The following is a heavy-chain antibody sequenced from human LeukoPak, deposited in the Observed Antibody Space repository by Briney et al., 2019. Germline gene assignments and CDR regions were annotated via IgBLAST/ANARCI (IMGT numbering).Heavy chain of an antibody. CDR1: GYTLTELS. D-gene: IGHD2-15*01. J-gene: IGHJ5*02. CDR3: ATGYCSGGSCYSGWFDP. CDR2: FDPEDGET. V-gene: IGHV1-24*01. Sequence: ASVKVSCKVSGYTLTELSMHWVRQAPGEGLEWMGGFDPEDGETIYAQKFQGRVTMTEDTSTDTAYMELSSLRSEDTAVYYRATGYCSGGSCYSGWFDPWGQGTLVTVSS.